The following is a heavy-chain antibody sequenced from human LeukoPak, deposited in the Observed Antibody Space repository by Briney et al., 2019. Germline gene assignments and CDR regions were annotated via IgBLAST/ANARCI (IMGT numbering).Heavy chain of an antibody. Sequence: SQTLSLTCTVSGRSMSSGSYWGWIRQPPGKGIEWIGSMFHSGRTFYNPSLKSRVTISVDTSNNQFSLRLTSVTAADTAVYYCARGGPWELSHRDYFDYWGQGTLVTVSS. V-gene: IGHV4-38-2*02. J-gene: IGHJ4*02. D-gene: IGHD1-26*01. CDR3: ARGGPWELSHRDYFDY. CDR1: GRSMSSGSY. CDR2: MFHSGRT.